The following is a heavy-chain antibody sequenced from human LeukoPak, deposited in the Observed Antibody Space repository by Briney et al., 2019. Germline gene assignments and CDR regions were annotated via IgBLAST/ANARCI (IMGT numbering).Heavy chain of an antibody. CDR3: ARVWPFYGDLGWFDP. Sequence: GGSLRLSCAASGFTFSNYWMSWVRQAPGKGLEWVANIEEDGVEKYYVDSVKGRFAISRDNAKNSVYLQINSLRADDTAVYYCARVWPFYGDLGWFDPWGQGTLVTVSS. CDR2: IEEDGVEK. D-gene: IGHD4-17*01. J-gene: IGHJ5*02. V-gene: IGHV3-7*03. CDR1: GFTFSNYW.